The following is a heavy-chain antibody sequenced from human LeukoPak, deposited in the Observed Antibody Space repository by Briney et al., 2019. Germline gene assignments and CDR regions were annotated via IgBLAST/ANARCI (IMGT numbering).Heavy chain of an antibody. CDR3: ARDLRDFWSGSLNWFDP. Sequence: SETLSLTCAVYGGSFSGYYWSWIRQPPGKGLEWIGEINHSGSTNYNPSLKSRVTISVDTSKNQFSLKLSSVTAADTAVYYCARDLRDFWSGSLNWFDPWGQGTLVTVSS. D-gene: IGHD3-3*01. CDR1: GGSFSGYY. J-gene: IGHJ5*02. V-gene: IGHV4-34*01. CDR2: INHSGST.